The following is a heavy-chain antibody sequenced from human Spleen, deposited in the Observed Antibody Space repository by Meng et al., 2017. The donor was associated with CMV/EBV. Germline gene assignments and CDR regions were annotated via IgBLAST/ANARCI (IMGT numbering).Heavy chain of an antibody. CDR2: IITVLGVT. V-gene: IGHV1-69*10. CDR3: ARDQGYCSSTSCYTFGY. D-gene: IGHD2-2*02. J-gene: IGHJ4*02. CDR1: GGTFTTYA. Sequence: SVKVSCKPTGGTFTTYAITWVRQAPGQGLECMGGIITVLGVTNYAQKFQGRVTFTADTSTSTAYMELRSLRSEDTAVYYCARDQGYCSSTSCYTFGYWGQGTLVTVSS.